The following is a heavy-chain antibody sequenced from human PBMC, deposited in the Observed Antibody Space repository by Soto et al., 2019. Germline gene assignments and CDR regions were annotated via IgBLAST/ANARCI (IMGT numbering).Heavy chain of an antibody. CDR3: SRVQQLVSFFYYFMDV. Sequence: QVQLLQSGAEVKKPGASVKVSCKASGYTFSNHGITWVRQAPGQGLEWMGWIGAYNGNTHYTQSLQGRVTMTTDTSRRTADLSLRGLRDDDTAVSYLSRVQQLVSFFYYFMDVWGKGTTVTVSS. D-gene: IGHD6-6*01. CDR2: IGAYNGNT. V-gene: IGHV1-18*01. J-gene: IGHJ6*03. CDR1: GYTFSNHG.